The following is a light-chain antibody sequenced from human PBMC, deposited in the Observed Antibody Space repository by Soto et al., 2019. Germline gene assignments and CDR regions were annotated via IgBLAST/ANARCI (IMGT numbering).Light chain of an antibody. Sequence: DIQMTQSPSSLSASVGDRVTITCQASQDISNYLNWYQQKPGKAPKLLSYDASNLETGVTSRFSGSGSGTDFTLTINSLQPEDIATYYCQQYDNPPSFTFVPGIKVDIK. CDR2: DAS. CDR3: QQYDNPPSFT. V-gene: IGKV1-33*01. CDR1: QDISNY. J-gene: IGKJ3*01.